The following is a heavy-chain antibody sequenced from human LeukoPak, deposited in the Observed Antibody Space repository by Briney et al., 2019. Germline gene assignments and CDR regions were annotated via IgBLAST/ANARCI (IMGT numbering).Heavy chain of an antibody. D-gene: IGHD3-22*01. J-gene: IGHJ4*02. CDR2: ISAYNGST. V-gene: IGHV1-18*01. Sequence: ASVKVSCKASGGTFSSYAISWVRQAPGQGLEWMGWISAYNGSTNSAQKLQGRVTMTTDTSTSTAYMELRSLRSDDTAVYYCARDRHPHYYDSSGYLDYWGQGTLVTVSS. CDR1: GGTFSSYA. CDR3: ARDRHPHYYDSSGYLDY.